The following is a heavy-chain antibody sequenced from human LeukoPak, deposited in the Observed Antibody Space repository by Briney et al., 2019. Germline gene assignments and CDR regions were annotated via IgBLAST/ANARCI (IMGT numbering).Heavy chain of an antibody. CDR3: ARDGGSYDFDY. Sequence: PGGSLRLSCAASGFSFSRYNMNWVRQAPGKGLEWVSFITSSSSTIYYADSVKGRFTISRDNAKNSLYLQMNSLRAEDTAVYYCARDGGSYDFDYWGQGTLVTVSS. D-gene: IGHD1-26*01. J-gene: IGHJ4*02. CDR1: GFSFSRYN. V-gene: IGHV3-48*01. CDR2: ITSSSSTI.